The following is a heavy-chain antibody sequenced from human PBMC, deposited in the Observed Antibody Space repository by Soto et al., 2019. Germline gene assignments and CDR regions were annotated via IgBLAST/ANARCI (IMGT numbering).Heavy chain of an antibody. D-gene: IGHD3-3*01. CDR2: IHPGDSQA. CDR3: GIYYSFWSA. J-gene: IGHJ5*02. V-gene: IGHV5-51*01. Sequence: EVQLVQSGTEVKKPGESLKISCEVPGYTFTSNSIAWVRQMPGKGLEWMGLIHPGDSQAKYSPSFQGQVTISADKSTSTAYLQWSSLKASDTAIYYCGIYYSFWSAWGQGTLVIVSS. CDR1: GYTFTSNS.